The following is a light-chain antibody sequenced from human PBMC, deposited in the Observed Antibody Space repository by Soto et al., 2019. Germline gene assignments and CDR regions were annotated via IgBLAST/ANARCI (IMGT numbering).Light chain of an antibody. CDR3: QQRSNWPQLT. CDR1: QSVSSR. CDR2: DAS. Sequence: EIVLTQSPATPSLSPGERATLSCRASQSVSSRLAWYQQKPGQAPRLLIYDASNRATGIPARFSGSGSGTDFTLTISSLEPEDFAVYYCQQRSNWPQLTFGGGTRWIS. J-gene: IGKJ4*01. V-gene: IGKV3-11*01.